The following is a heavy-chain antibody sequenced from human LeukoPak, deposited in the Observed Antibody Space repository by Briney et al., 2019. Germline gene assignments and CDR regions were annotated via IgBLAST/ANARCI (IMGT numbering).Heavy chain of an antibody. CDR2: INSYSSDI. V-gene: IGHV3-21*01. J-gene: IGHJ3*02. CDR1: GFSFSSYS. CDR3: ARRRSPGAFDI. Sequence: GGSLRLSCAASGFSFSSYSMTWVRQAPGKGLDWVSSINSYSSDIYYADSVKGRSTISRDNAKNSLYLQMNSLRAEDTAVYYCARRRSPGAFDIWGQGTMVTVSS.